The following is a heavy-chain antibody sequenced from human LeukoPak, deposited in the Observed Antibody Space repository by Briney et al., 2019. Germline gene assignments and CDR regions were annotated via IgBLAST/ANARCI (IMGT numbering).Heavy chain of an antibody. CDR3: ARYGSGGHYYYGMDV. D-gene: IGHD3-10*01. V-gene: IGHV3-33*01. CDR1: GFTFSTYG. J-gene: IGHJ6*02. CDR2: IWYDGSNK. Sequence: PGGSLRLSCGASGFTFSTYGMHWVRQAPGKGLEWVAVIWYDGSNKYYADSVKGRFTISRDNSKNTLYLQMNSLRAEDTAVYYCARYGSGGHYYYGMDVWGQGTTVTVSS.